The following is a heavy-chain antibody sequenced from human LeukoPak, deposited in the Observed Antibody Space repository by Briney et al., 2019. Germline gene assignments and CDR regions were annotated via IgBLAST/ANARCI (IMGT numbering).Heavy chain of an antibody. CDR1: GDSVSSNSAA. V-gene: IGHV6-1*01. CDR2: AYYGSKWYN. D-gene: IGHD6-13*01. J-gene: IGHJ5*02. Sequence: SQTLSLTCALSGDSVSSNSAAWNWIRHSPSRGLEWLGRAYYGSKWYNDYAVSVKSRITINPDTSKNQFSLQLNSVTPEDTAVYYCARSRGYSSSWYWFDPWGQGTLVTVSS. CDR3: ARSRGYSSSWYWFDP.